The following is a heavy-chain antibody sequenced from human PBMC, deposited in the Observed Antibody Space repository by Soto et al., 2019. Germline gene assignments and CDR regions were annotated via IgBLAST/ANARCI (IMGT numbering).Heavy chain of an antibody. V-gene: IGHV4-39*02. CDR2: IYYGGST. CDR3: AREIGSSSWYGAEDWFDP. J-gene: IGHJ5*02. D-gene: IGHD6-13*01. CDR1: GGSISSSSYY. Sequence: PSETLSLTCTVSGGSISSSSYYWGWIRQPPGKGLEWIGSIYYGGSTYYNPSLKSRVTISVDTSKNQFSLKLSSVTAADTAVYYCAREIGSSSWYGAEDWFDPWGQGTPVTVPQ.